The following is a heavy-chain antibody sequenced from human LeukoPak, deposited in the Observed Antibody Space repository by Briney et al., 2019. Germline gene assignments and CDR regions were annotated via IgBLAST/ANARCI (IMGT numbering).Heavy chain of an antibody. J-gene: IGHJ5*02. CDR1: GGTFSSYA. D-gene: IGHD1-14*01. CDR3: AKDRNFNWFDP. CDR2: IIPIFGTA. V-gene: IGHV1-69*05. Sequence: ASVKVSCKASGGTFSSYAISWVRQAPGQGLEWMGGIIPIFGTANYAQKFQGRVTITTDESASTAYMELSSLRSEDTAVYYCAKDRNFNWFDPWGQGTLVTVSS.